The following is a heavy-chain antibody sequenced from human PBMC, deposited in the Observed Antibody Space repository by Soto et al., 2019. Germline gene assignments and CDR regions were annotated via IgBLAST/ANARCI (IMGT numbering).Heavy chain of an antibody. J-gene: IGHJ6*03. CDR2: IWYDGSNK. V-gene: IGHV3-33*01. CDR1: GFTFSSYG. D-gene: IGHD2-2*01. CDR3: ARWTVPAATGSYYYYYYMVV. Sequence: QVQLVESGGGVVQPGRSLRLSCAASGFTFSSYGMHWVRQAPGKGLEWVAVIWYDGSNKYYADSVKGRFTISRDNSKNTLYLQMNSLRAEDTAVYYCARWTVPAATGSYYYYYYMVVLGKGTTVTVSS.